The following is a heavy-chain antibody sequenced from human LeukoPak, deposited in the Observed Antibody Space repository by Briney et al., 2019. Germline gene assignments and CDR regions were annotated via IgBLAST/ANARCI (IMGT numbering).Heavy chain of an antibody. Sequence: GGSLRLSCAASGFTFSSYGMHWVRQAPGKGLEWVASIRYDGSNKYYADSVKGRFTISRGNSKNTLYLQMNSLRAEDTAVYYCAKATEGPTTVYGSWYFDLWGRGTLVTVSS. CDR1: GFTFSSYG. J-gene: IGHJ2*01. D-gene: IGHD4-17*01. CDR2: IRYDGSNK. CDR3: AKATEGPTTVYGSWYFDL. V-gene: IGHV3-30*02.